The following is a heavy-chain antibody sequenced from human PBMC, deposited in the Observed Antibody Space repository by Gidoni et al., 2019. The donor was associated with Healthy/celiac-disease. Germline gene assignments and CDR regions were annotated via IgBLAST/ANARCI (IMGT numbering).Heavy chain of an antibody. CDR2: ISSSSSTI. D-gene: IGHD3-3*01. J-gene: IGHJ4*02. CDR3: ARDREVLRFLEWRYYFDY. Sequence: EVQLVESGGGLVQPGGSLRLSCAASGFTFSSYSMNWVRQAPGKGLEWVSYISSSSSTIYYADSVKGRFTISRDNAKNSLYLQMNSLRDEDTAVYYCARDREVLRFLEWRYYFDYWGQGTLVTVSS. CDR1: GFTFSSYS. V-gene: IGHV3-48*02.